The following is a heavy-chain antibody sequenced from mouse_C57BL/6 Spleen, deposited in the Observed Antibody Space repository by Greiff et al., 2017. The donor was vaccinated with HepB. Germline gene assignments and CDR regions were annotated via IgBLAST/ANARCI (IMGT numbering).Heavy chain of an antibody. CDR3: ARSPYYYGSSGYFDV. CDR1: GYTFTSYG. CDR2: IYLGNGYT. J-gene: IGHJ1*03. Sequence: EVQLQQSGAELARPGSSVKMSCKTSGYTFTSYGINWVKQRPGQGLEWIGYIYLGNGYTEYNEKFKGKATLTSDTSSSTAYMQLSSLTSEDSAIYFCARSPYYYGSSGYFDVWGTGTTVTVSS. D-gene: IGHD1-1*01. V-gene: IGHV1-58*01.